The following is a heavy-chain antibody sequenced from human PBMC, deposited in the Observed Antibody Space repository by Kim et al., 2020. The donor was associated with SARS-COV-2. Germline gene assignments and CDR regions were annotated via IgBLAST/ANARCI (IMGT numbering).Heavy chain of an antibody. CDR3: ARGRAY. Sequence: GESLRLSCAASGFTFDTYVMNWFRQAPGKGLEWLSYITNSGSATFYADSVKGRFTISRDNAKNSLYLEMSSLRDEDTAVYYCARGRAYWGRGTLVTVSS. J-gene: IGHJ4*02. V-gene: IGHV3-48*02. CDR1: GFTFDTYV. CDR2: ITNSGSAT.